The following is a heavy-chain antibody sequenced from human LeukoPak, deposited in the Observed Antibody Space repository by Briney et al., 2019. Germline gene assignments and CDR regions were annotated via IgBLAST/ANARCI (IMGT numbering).Heavy chain of an antibody. J-gene: IGHJ1*01. CDR3: ARTTVTTFRRPKEPNPGEYFQH. CDR1: GFTFSSYA. V-gene: IGHV3-9*01. Sequence: GGSLRLSCAASGFTFSSYAMSWVRQAPGKGLEWVSGISWNSGSIGYADSVKGRFTISRDNAKNSLYLQMNSLRAEDTALYYCARTTVTTFRRPKEPNPGEYFQHWGQGTLVTVSS. D-gene: IGHD4-17*01. CDR2: ISWNSGSI.